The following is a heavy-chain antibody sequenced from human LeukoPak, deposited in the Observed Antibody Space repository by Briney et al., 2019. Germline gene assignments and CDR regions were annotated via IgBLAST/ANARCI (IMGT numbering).Heavy chain of an antibody. J-gene: IGHJ3*02. CDR2: FYHSGST. D-gene: IGHD3-16*01. CDR1: GGSISSYY. CDR3: VRLGQPNAFDI. Sequence: SETLSLTCTVSGGSISSYYWSWIRQPPGKGLECIGYFYHSGSTNYNPSLESRVTISVDTSKNQFSLKLSSVTAADTAVYYCVRLGQPNAFDIWGQGTMVTVSP. V-gene: IGHV4-59*08.